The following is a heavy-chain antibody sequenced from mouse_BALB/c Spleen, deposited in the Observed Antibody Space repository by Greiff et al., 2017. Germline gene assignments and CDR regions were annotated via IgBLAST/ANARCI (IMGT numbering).Heavy chain of an antibody. D-gene: IGHD1-1*01. J-gene: IGHJ4*01. CDR2: IDPETGGT. V-gene: IGHV1-15*01. Sequence: VQLQQSGAELVRPGASVTLSCKASGYTFNDYEMHWVKQTPVHGLEWIGAIDPETGGTAYNQKFKGKATLTADKSSSTAYMELRSLTSEDSAVYYGTRETTVVATEAMDYWGQGTSVTVSS. CDR1: GYTFNDYE. CDR3: TRETTVVATEAMDY.